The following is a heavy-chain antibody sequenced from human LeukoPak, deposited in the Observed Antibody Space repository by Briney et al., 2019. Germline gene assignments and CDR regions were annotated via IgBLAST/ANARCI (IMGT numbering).Heavy chain of an antibody. Sequence: ASAKVSCKASGYTFTSYYMHWVRQAPGQGLEWMGIINPSGGSTSYAQKFQGRVTMTRDTSTSTVYMELSSLRAEDTAVYYCARAAWYSSSSGPVDYWGQGTLVTVSS. CDR1: GYTFTSYY. D-gene: IGHD6-6*01. J-gene: IGHJ4*02. CDR2: INPSGGST. CDR3: ARAAWYSSSSGPVDY. V-gene: IGHV1-46*03.